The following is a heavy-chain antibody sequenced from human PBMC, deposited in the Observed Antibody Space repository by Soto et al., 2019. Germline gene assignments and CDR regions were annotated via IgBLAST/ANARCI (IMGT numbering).Heavy chain of an antibody. V-gene: IGHV2-5*02. D-gene: IGHD4-17*01. CDR1: GFSVSTSGVG. CDR2: IYWDDDK. Sequence: QITLKESGPTLVKPTQTLTLTCTFSGFSVSTSGVGVGWIRQPPGKALEWLALIYWDDDKRYSPSLKRRLTITKDPSKNQVVLTMTDMDPVDTATYYCAYGDYVGNWFDPWGQGTLVTVSS. J-gene: IGHJ5*02. CDR3: AYGDYVGNWFDP.